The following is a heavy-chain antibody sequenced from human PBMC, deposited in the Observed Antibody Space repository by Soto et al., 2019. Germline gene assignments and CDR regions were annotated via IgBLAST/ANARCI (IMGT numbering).Heavy chain of an antibody. CDR3: ATIPLY. CDR1: GFTLSDYW. J-gene: IGHJ4*02. CDR2: IKRDGSEQ. Sequence: GSLRLSCAASGFTLSDYWMSWVRQAPGKGLEWVANIKRDGSEQYYVDSVRGRFTISRDNAKNALYLQMNSLRAEDTAIYYCATIPLYWGRGSLVIVSS. V-gene: IGHV3-7*01.